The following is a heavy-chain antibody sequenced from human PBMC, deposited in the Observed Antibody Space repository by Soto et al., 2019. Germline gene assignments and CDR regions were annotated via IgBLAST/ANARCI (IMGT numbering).Heavy chain of an antibody. CDR2: INHSGST. CDR1: GGSFSGYY. D-gene: IGHD3-3*01. Sequence: PSETLSLTCAVYGGSFSGYYWSWIRQPPGKGLEWIGEINHSGSTNYNPSLKSRVTISVDTSKNQFSLKLSSVTAADAAVYYCARGSQGFWSGYYTSYYYYYMDVWGKGTTVTVSS. CDR3: ARGSQGFWSGYYTSYYYYYMDV. V-gene: IGHV4-34*01. J-gene: IGHJ6*03.